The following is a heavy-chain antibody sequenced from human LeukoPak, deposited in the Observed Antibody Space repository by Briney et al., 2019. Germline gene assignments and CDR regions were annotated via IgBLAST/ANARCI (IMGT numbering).Heavy chain of an antibody. Sequence: GGSLRLSCAASGFTFSSYAMSWVRQAPGKGLEWVSAISSSGGSTYYADSVKGRFTISRDNSKNTLYLQMNSLRAEDTAVYYCAKDVRYCSGGSCYWGQGTLVTVSS. J-gene: IGHJ4*02. CDR2: ISSSGGST. V-gene: IGHV3-23*01. CDR1: GFTFSSYA. CDR3: AKDVRYCSGGSCY. D-gene: IGHD2-15*01.